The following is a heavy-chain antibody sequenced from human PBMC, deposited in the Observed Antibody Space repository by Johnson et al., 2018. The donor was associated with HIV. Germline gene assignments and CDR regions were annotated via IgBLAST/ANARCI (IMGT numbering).Heavy chain of an antibody. Sequence: VQLVESGGGVVQPGRSLRLSCAASGFTFSSYDMHWVRQATGKGLEWVSAIGTAGDTYYPGSVKGRFTISRENAKNSLYLQMNSLRAEDTALYYCAKSVVSGESYSYAFDIWGQGTMVTVSS. CDR2: IGTAGDT. D-gene: IGHD3-10*01. CDR1: GFTFSSYD. J-gene: IGHJ3*02. CDR3: AKSVVSGESYSYAFDI. V-gene: IGHV3-13*01.